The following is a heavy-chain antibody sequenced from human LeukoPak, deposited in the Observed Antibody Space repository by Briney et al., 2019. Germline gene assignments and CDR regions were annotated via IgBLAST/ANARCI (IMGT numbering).Heavy chain of an antibody. CDR1: GGSISSGSYY. J-gene: IGHJ4*02. CDR3: ARVLSFGVAFDY. D-gene: IGHD3-3*01. CDR2: IYTSGST. V-gene: IGHV4-61*02. Sequence: SETLSLTCTVSGGSISSGSYYWSWIRQPAGKGLEWIGRIYTSGSTNYNPSLKSRVTISVDTSKNQFSLKLSSVTAADTAVYYCARVLSFGVAFDYWGQGTLVTVSS.